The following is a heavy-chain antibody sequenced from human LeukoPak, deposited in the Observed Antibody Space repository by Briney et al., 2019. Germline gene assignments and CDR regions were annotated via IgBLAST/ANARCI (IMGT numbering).Heavy chain of an antibody. CDR3: ARGPDEGRKGSSWEFDY. J-gene: IGHJ4*02. Sequence: GGSLRLSCAASGFTFSSYWMHWVRQAPGKGLVWVSRINTDGSSTTYADSVKGRFTISRDNAKNSLYLQMNSLRAEDTAVYYCARGPDEGRKGSSWEFDYWGQGTLVTVSS. CDR2: INTDGSST. CDR1: GFTFSSYW. D-gene: IGHD6-13*01. V-gene: IGHV3-74*01.